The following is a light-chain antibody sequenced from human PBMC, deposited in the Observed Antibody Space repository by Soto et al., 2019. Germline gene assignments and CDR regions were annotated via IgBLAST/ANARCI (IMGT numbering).Light chain of an antibody. J-gene: IGKJ3*01. CDR1: QSVSSN. Sequence: EIVMTQSPATLSVSPGERATLSCRASQSVSSNLAWYQQKPGQAPRLLIYGASTRAPGIPARFSGSGSGTEFTLTISSLQSEDFAVYYCQQYNTWPLTFGPGTKVDIK. CDR2: GAS. V-gene: IGKV3-15*01. CDR3: QQYNTWPLT.